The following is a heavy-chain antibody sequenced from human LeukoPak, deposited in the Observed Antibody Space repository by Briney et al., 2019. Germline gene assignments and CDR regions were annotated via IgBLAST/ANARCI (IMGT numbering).Heavy chain of an antibody. J-gene: IGHJ4*02. CDR1: GFTFSNAW. CDR3: TTDLLLWFGEGNY. D-gene: IGHD3-10*01. Sequence: GGSLRLSCAASGFTFSNAWMSWVRQAPGKGLEWVGRIKSKTDGGTTDYAAPVKGRFTISRDDSKNTLYLQMNSLKTEDTAVYYCTTDLLLWFGEGNYWRQGTLVTVSS. CDR2: IKSKTDGGTT. V-gene: IGHV3-15*01.